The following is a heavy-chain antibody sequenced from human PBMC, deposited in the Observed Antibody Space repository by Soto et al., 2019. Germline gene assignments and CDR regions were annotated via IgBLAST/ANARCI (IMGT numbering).Heavy chain of an antibody. J-gene: IGHJ4*02. CDR1: GFTFTRYS. CDR3: ARESEDLTSNFDY. CDR2: ISSTTNYI. Sequence: GGSLRLPCAASGFTFTRYSMNWVRQAPGKGLEWVSSISSTTNYIYYGDSMKGRFTISRDNAKNSLYLEMNSLRAEDTAVYYCARESEDLTSNFDYWGQGTLVTVSS. V-gene: IGHV3-21*06.